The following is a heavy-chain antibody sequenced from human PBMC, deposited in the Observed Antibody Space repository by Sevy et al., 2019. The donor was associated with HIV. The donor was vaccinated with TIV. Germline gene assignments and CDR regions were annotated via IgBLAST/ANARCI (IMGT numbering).Heavy chain of an antibody. J-gene: IGHJ4*02. CDR3: ARSKSSSTTFDY. CDR2: IYYSGST. V-gene: IGHV4-31*03. CDR1: GGSISTGGYY. Sequence: SETLSLTCTVSGGSISTGGYYRSWIRQHPGKGLGWIGYIYYSGSTYYNPSLKSRVTISVDTSKNQFSLKLNSVTAADTAVYYCARSKSSSTTFDYWGQGTLVTVSS. D-gene: IGHD6-6*01.